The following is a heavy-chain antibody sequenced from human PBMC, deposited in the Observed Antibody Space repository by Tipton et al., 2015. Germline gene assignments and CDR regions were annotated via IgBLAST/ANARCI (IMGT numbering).Heavy chain of an antibody. Sequence: GLVKPSETLSLTCTVSGGSVSSGSYYWSWIRQPPGKGLEWIGYISFSDTTHYNPSLKSRITISLNTSKTQFSLKMSSVTASDTAVYYCARARGRHGGLFDAWGQGTLVTVSS. V-gene: IGHV4-61*01. J-gene: IGHJ5*02. CDR3: ARARGRHGGLFDA. D-gene: IGHD4-23*01. CDR1: GGSVSSGSYY. CDR2: ISFSDTT.